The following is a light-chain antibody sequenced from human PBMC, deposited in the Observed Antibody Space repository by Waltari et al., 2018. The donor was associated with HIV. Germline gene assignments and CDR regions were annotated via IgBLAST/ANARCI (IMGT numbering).Light chain of an antibody. CDR3: CSYVGSNVWV. V-gene: IGLV2-23*02. CDR1: SSAVGNYNL. Sequence: GSPGQSITISCTGTSSAVGNYNLVSWYQQHPGKAPKLIIYEVTKRPSGVSNRFSGSKSGNTASLTISGLQAEDEADYYCCSYVGSNVWVFGGGTKLTVL. CDR2: EVT. J-gene: IGLJ3*02.